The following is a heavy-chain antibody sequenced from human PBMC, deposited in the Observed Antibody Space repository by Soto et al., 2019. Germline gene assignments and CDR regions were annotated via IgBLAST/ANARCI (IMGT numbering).Heavy chain of an antibody. CDR2: ISGSGGST. CDR3: AKDRGSGSTSWYNGWFDP. CDR1: GFTFSSYA. D-gene: IGHD2-2*02. Sequence: EVQLLESGGGLVQPGGSLRLSCVASGFTFSSYAMTWVRQAPGKGLEWVSAISGSGGSTYYADSVKGRFTISRDNSKNTLYLQMNSLRAEDTAVYYCAKDRGSGSTSWYNGWFDPWGQGTPVTVSS. J-gene: IGHJ5*02. V-gene: IGHV3-23*01.